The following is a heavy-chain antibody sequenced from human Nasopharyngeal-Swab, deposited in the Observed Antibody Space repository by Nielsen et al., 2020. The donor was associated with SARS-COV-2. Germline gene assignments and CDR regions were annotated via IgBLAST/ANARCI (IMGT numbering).Heavy chain of an antibody. CDR3: AREVGVNMIPPGYFEY. V-gene: IGHV4-30-2*01. CDR2: IYHSGST. D-gene: IGHD3-22*01. CDR1: GGSISGGSYS. J-gene: IGHJ4*02. Sequence: SETLSLTCAVSGGSISGGSYSCSWIRQPPGKGLEWIGFIYHSGSTYYNPSLKSRVTISVDRSKNQFSLNLSSVTAADTAVYYCAREVGVNMIPPGYFEYWGQGTLVTVSS.